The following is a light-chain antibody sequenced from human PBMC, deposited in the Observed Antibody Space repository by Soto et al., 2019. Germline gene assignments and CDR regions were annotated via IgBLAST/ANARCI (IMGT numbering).Light chain of an antibody. V-gene: IGKV3-11*01. J-gene: IGKJ1*01. Sequence: ETVLTQSPATLSLSPGVQATLSCRASQSVRSNLAWYQHKPGQAPRLLIYDASNRATGIPGRFSGSGSGKDFTLTVSNLEPEDFGVYYRQQRENWPWTFGQGAKVQIQ. CDR3: QQRENWPWT. CDR1: QSVRSN. CDR2: DAS.